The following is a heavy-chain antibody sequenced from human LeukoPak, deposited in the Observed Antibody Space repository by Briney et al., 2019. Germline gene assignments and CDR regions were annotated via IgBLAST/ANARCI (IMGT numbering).Heavy chain of an antibody. V-gene: IGHV3-74*01. CDR2: IIRDGTGT. Sequence: GGSLRLSCAASAFTLSSHGMDWVRHAPGKGLVWVSRIIRDGTGTDYADSGKGRFTISRDIERNTLYLQMNSLRADDTAVYYCARAVGYGAVSYVFDVWVQGTTVTVSS. D-gene: IGHD3-10*01. J-gene: IGHJ3*01. CDR1: AFTLSSHG. CDR3: ARAVGYGAVSYVFDV.